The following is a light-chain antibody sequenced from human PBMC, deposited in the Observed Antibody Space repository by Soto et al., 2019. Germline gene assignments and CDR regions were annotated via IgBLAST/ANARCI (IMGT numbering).Light chain of an antibody. J-gene: IGLJ2*01. CDR1: SSDVGGYRY. Sequence: HSVLTQPPSASGSPGQSVTISCTGTSSDVGGYRYVSWYQQHPGKAPKLMIYEVSERPSGVPDRFSGAKSGNTASLTVSGLQADDEADYYCSSYAGTNNLVFGGGTKLTVL. CDR3: SSYAGTNNLV. V-gene: IGLV2-8*01. CDR2: EVS.